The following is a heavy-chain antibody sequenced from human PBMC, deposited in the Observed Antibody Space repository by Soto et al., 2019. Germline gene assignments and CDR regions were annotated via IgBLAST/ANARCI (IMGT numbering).Heavy chain of an antibody. D-gene: IGHD4-17*01. CDR2: ISAYNGGT. CDR3: ARVPSFSTLDY. Sequence: ASVKVSCKXPGYTFPNYCVSWVRQAPGQGLEWMGWISAYNGGTKYSQKFQGRVTMTTDTSTSTAYMELRTLRSDDTAVYYCARVPSFSTLDYWGQGTLVTVSS. V-gene: IGHV1-18*04. CDR1: GYTFPNYC. J-gene: IGHJ4*02.